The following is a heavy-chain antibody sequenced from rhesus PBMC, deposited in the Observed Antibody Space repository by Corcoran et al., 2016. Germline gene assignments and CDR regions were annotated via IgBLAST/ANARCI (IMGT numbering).Heavy chain of an antibody. CDR2: VDPETGEA. CDR1: GYTFTDYY. J-gene: IGHJ6*01. V-gene: IGHV1-111*02. D-gene: IGHD2-39*01. Sequence: EVQLVQSGAEVKKPGASVKLSCKASGYTFTDYYLHWVRQAPGKGLEWLGRVDPETGEAIHAPKFHDRVTITADTSTDTAYMQLSGMRSEDTAVYCCSSARQRYAREGGDGYYGLDSWGQGVVVTVSS. CDR3: SSARQRYAREGGDGYYGLDS.